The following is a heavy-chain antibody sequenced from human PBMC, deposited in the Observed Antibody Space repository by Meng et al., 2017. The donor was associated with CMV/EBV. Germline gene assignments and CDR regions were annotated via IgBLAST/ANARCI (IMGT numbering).Heavy chain of an antibody. CDR1: LFTFISYS. CDR3: ARDLKDIVVVPAAYYYYYGMDV. V-gene: IGHV3-21*01. D-gene: IGHD2-2*01. Sequence: GESLMISCAASLFTFISYSMNWVRQARGKGLECVSSISSSSSYIYYADSVKGRFTIFRDNAKNSLYLQMNSLRAEDTAVYYCARDLKDIVVVPAAYYYYYGMDVWGQGTTVTVSS. CDR2: ISSSSSYI. J-gene: IGHJ6*02.